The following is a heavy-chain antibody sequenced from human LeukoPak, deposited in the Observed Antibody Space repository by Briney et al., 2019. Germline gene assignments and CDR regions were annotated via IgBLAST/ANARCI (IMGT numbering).Heavy chain of an antibody. J-gene: IGHJ4*02. V-gene: IGHV1-2*02. CDR1: GYTSTDPY. Sequence: ASMKVSCKASGYTSTDPYIHWVRRAPGQGLEWMGWINPNSGDTNYAQKFQGRVTMTRDTSITTAYMELSRLRSDDTAVYYCARDFYYDSSGAFDFWGQGTLVTVSS. CDR2: INPNSGDT. D-gene: IGHD3-22*01. CDR3: ARDFYYDSSGAFDF.